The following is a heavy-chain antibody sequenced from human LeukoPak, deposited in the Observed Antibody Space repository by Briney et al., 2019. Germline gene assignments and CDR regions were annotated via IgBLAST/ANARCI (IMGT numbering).Heavy chain of an antibody. D-gene: IGHD2-2*01. CDR3: ARVRGDIVVVPAAHSDY. J-gene: IGHJ4*02. Sequence: GGSLRLSCAASGFTFSSYWMSWVRQAPGKGLEWAANIKQDGSEKYYVDSVKGRFTISRDNAKNSLYLQMNSLRAEDTAVYYCARVRGDIVVVPAAHSDYWGQGTLVTVSS. V-gene: IGHV3-7*01. CDR2: IKQDGSEK. CDR1: GFTFSSYW.